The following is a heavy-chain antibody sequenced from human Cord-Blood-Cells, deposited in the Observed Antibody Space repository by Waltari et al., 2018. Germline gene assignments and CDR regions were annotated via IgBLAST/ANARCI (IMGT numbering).Heavy chain of an antibody. D-gene: IGHD6-6*01. CDR3: AGDEYSSAYYYYYMGV. V-gene: IGHV1-3*01. Sequence: QVQLVQSGAEVKKPGASVKVSCKASGYTFTSYAMPWVRQDLGQRVEWMGWINADNGNTKNSQKFQGRVTITRDTCANTAYMELGSLRSEDTAVYYCAGDEYSSAYYYYYMGVWGKGTTVTVSS. J-gene: IGHJ6*03. CDR2: INADNGNT. CDR1: GYTFTSYA.